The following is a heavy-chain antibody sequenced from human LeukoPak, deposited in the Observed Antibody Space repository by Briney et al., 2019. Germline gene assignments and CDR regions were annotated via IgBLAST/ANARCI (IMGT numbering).Heavy chain of an antibody. V-gene: IGHV4-59*12. CDR3: AGLVGRYSSGLYYYYFDY. CDR1: GGSISRYY. Sequence: SETLSLTCTVSGGSISRYYWSWIRQPPGKGLEWIGEMYLSGTTHSNPSAKSRVTISIDKSKNQFFLNLSSVTAADTAVYYCAGLVGRYSSGLYYYYFDYWGQGTLVTVSS. J-gene: IGHJ4*02. D-gene: IGHD3-22*01. CDR2: MYLSGTT.